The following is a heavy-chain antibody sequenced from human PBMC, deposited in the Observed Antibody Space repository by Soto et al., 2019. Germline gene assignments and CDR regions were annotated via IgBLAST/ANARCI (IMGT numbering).Heavy chain of an antibody. V-gene: IGHV2-5*02. Sequence: SGPTLVNPTQTLTLTCTFSGFSLSTSGVGVGWIRQPPGKALEWLALIYWDDDKRYSPSLKSRLTITKDTSKNQVVLTMTNMDPVDTATYYCATMTLGYCSSTSCYVPNYFDYWGQGTLVTVSS. CDR3: ATMTLGYCSSTSCYVPNYFDY. D-gene: IGHD2-2*01. CDR1: GFSLSTSGVG. J-gene: IGHJ4*02. CDR2: IYWDDDK.